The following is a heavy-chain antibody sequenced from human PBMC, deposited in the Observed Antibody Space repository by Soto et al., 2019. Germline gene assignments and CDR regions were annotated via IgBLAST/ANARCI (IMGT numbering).Heavy chain of an antibody. CDR2: IYHSGNT. CDR1: GDSISNNY. D-gene: IGHD4-4*01. J-gene: IGHJ6*02. V-gene: IGHV4-59*12. Sequence: ETLSLTCIVSGDSISNNYWSWIRQPPGKGPEWIGYIYHSGNTNYNPSLKSRVTISVDTSKNQFSLKLSSVTAEDTAVYYCAKDHLYSDYYYGMDVWGQGTTVTVSS. CDR3: AKDHLYSDYYYGMDV.